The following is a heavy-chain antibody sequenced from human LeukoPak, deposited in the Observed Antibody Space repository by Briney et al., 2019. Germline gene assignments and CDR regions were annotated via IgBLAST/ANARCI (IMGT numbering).Heavy chain of an antibody. V-gene: IGHV4-34*01. CDR3: ARGAHYGDYRNTFDY. CDR1: GGSFSGYY. J-gene: IGHJ4*02. Sequence: SETLSLTCAVYGGSFSGYYWSWIRQPPGKGLEWIGEINHSGSTNYNPSLKSRVTISVDTSKNQFSLKLSSVTAADTAVYYCARGAHYGDYRNTFDYWGQGTPVTVSS. D-gene: IGHD4-17*01. CDR2: INHSGST.